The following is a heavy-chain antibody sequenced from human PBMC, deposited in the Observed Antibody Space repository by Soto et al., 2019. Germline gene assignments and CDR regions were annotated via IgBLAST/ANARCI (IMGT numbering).Heavy chain of an antibody. J-gene: IGHJ6*02. D-gene: IGHD3-9*01. CDR3: ARDRSYYEILTGEYYYYYGMDV. Sequence: EVQLVESGGGLVQPGGSLRLSCAASGFTFSSYSMNWVRQAPGKGLEWVSYISSSSSTIYYADSVKGRFTISRDNAKNSLYLRMNSLRAEDTAVYYCARDRSYYEILTGEYYYYYGMDVWGQGTTVTVSS. CDR2: ISSSSSTI. CDR1: GFTFSSYS. V-gene: IGHV3-48*01.